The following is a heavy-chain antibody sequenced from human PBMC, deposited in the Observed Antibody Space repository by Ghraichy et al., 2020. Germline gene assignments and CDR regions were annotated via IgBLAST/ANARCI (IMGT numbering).Heavy chain of an antibody. D-gene: IGHD2-2*01. Sequence: GGSLRLSCEVSGFIFSSYWMSWVRQAPGKGLEWVANIKQDGSEKYYVDSVKGRFTISRDNAKNSLYLQMNSLRAEDTAVYYCARDNKLNVVLPAGNKSYYYFMDVWGKGTTVTVSS. CDR1: GFIFSSYW. CDR3: ARDNKLNVVLPAGNKSYYYFMDV. V-gene: IGHV3-7*01. CDR2: IKQDGSEK. J-gene: IGHJ6*03.